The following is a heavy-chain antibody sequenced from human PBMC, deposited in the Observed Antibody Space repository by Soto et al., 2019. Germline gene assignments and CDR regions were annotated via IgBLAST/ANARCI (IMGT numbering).Heavy chain of an antibody. D-gene: IGHD2-2*01. CDR3: AKDAIGYCVSTSCYSLDY. CDR2: ISGSGGST. CDR1: GFTFSSYA. V-gene: IGHV3-23*01. J-gene: IGHJ4*02. Sequence: EVQLLESGGGLVQPGGSLRLSCAASGFTFSSYAMRWVRQAPGKGLECVSAISGSGGSTYYADSVKGRFTISRDNSKNTLYLQMNSLRAEDTAVYYCAKDAIGYCVSTSCYSLDYWGQGSLVTVSS.